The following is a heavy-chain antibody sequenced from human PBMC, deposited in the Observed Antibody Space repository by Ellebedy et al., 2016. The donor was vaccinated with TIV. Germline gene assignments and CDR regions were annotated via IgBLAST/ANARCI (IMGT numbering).Heavy chain of an antibody. D-gene: IGHD2/OR15-2a*01. Sequence: GESLKISCAASGFTFNSYSMNWVRQAPGKGLEWISYISGSSSSMYYADSVKGRFTISRDNAKNSLYLQMNSLRAEDTAVYYCERGTEITSFVVDYWGQGTLVTVSS. CDR1: GFTFNSYS. J-gene: IGHJ4*02. CDR3: ERGTEITSFVVDY. CDR2: ISGSSSSM. V-gene: IGHV3-48*01.